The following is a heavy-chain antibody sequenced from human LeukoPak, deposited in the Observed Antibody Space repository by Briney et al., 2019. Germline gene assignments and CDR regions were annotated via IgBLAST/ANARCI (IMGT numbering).Heavy chain of an antibody. CDR1: GGNFGSYA. D-gene: IGHD1-7*01. J-gene: IGHJ4*02. CDR3: ASCDAREYNWNYRSFDY. Sequence: GASVKVSCEASGGNFGSYAISWVRQAPGQGLEWMGRILPVLNIPNYAQKFQDRVTITADESMSTAYMELNSLSFEDSAVYYCASCDAREYNWNYRSFDYWGQGTLVTVSS. V-gene: IGHV1-69*04. CDR2: ILPVLNIP.